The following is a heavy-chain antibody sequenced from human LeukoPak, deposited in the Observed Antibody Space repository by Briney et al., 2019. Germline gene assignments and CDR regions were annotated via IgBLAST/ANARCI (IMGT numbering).Heavy chain of an antibody. CDR2: IRYDGSNK. Sequence: GGSLRLSCAASGFTFSSYGMHWVRQAPGKGLEWVAFIRYDGSNKYYADSVKGRFTISRDNSKNTLYLQMNSLRAEDTAVYYCAKESSGCSSTSCYRYYYYMDVWGKGTTDTVSS. V-gene: IGHV3-30*02. CDR3: AKESSGCSSTSCYRYYYYMDV. CDR1: GFTFSSYG. J-gene: IGHJ6*03. D-gene: IGHD2-2*01.